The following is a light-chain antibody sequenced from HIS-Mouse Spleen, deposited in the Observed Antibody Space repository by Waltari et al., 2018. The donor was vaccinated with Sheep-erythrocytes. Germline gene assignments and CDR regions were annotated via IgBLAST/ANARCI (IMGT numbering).Light chain of an antibody. CDR2: EGS. V-gene: IGLV2-23*01. CDR3: CSYAGSNTPWV. CDR1: SSDVGSYNL. J-gene: IGLJ3*02. Sequence: QSALTQPASVSGSPGQSITISCTGPSSDVGSYNLVPWYQQHPGKAPKLMIHEGSKRPSGVSNRFSGSKSGNTASLTISGLQAEDEADYYCCSYAGSNTPWVFGGGTKLTVL.